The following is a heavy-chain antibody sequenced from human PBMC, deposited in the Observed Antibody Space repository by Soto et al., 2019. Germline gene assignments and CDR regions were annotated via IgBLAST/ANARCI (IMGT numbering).Heavy chain of an antibody. CDR2: ISSSSSYI. V-gene: IGHV3-21*01. J-gene: IGHJ3*02. D-gene: IGHD2-15*01. Sequence: EVQLVESGGGLVKPGGSLRLSCAASGFTFSSYSMNWVRQAPGKGLEWVSSISSSSSYIYYADSVKGRFTISRDNAKNSLYLQMNSLRAEDTAVYYCARVMVAGYYSLLPGVAFDIWGQGTMVTVSS. CDR1: GFTFSSYS. CDR3: ARVMVAGYYSLLPGVAFDI.